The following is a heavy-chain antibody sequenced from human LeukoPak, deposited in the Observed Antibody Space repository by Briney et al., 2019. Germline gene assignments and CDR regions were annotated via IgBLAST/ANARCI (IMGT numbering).Heavy chain of an antibody. CDR2: IWYDGSNK. Sequence: PGGSLRLSCAASGFTFSSYGMHWVRQAPGKGLEWVAVIWYDGSNKYYADSVKGRFTISRDNSKNTLYLQMNSLRAEDTAVYYCARRRITGTRGGYNWFDPWGQGTLVTVSS. CDR1: GFTFSSYG. V-gene: IGHV3-33*08. CDR3: ARRRITGTRGGYNWFDP. J-gene: IGHJ5*02. D-gene: IGHD1-20*01.